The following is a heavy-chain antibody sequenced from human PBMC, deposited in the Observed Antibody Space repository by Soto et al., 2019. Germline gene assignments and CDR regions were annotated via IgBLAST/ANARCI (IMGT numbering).Heavy chain of an antibody. Sequence: GGSLRLSCAASGFTFSSYSMNWVRQAPGKGLEWVSYISSSSSTIYYADSVKGRFTISRDNAKNSLYLQMNSLRDEDTAVYYCARDRAGFSGSTYYYGMDVWGQGTTVTVSS. D-gene: IGHD3-10*01. V-gene: IGHV3-48*02. CDR2: ISSSSSTI. CDR1: GFTFSSYS. CDR3: ARDRAGFSGSTYYYGMDV. J-gene: IGHJ6*02.